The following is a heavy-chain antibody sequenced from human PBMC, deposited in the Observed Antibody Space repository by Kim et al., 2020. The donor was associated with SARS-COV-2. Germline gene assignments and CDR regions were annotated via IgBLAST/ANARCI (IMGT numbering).Heavy chain of an antibody. CDR2: INHSGST. CDR3: ARRHYYYDSSGLRGAFDY. CDR1: GGSFSGYY. J-gene: IGHJ4*02. Sequence: SETLSLTCAVYGGSFSGYYWSWIRQPPGKGLEWIGEINHSGSTNYNPSFKSRVTISVDTSKNQFSLKLSSVTAADTAVYYCARRHYYYDSSGLRGAFDYWGRGTLVTVSS. D-gene: IGHD3-22*01. V-gene: IGHV4-34*01.